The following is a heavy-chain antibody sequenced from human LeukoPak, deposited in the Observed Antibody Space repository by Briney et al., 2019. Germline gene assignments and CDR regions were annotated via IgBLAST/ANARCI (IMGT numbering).Heavy chain of an antibody. V-gene: IGHV3-23*01. D-gene: IGHD3-22*01. CDR1: GFTFSSYA. CDR2: ISGSGGST. J-gene: IGHJ4*02. CDR3: AKVGHGGYYYDSSGYYDY. Sequence: GGSLRLSCAASGFTFSSYAMSWVRQAPGKGLEWVSAISGSGGSTYYADSVKGRFTISRDNSKNTLYLQMNSLRAEDTAVYYCAKVGHGGYYYDSSGYYDYWSQGTLVTASS.